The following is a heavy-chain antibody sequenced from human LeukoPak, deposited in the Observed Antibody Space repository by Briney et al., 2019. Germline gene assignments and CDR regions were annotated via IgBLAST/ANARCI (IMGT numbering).Heavy chain of an antibody. CDR3: ARQQLPTDY. CDR2: ISSSSSTI. CDR1: GFNFSTYS. Sequence: GGSLRLSCAASGFNFSTYSMNWVRQAPGRGLEWVSYISSSSSTIYYADSVKGRFTISRDNSKNTLYLQMNSLRAEDTAVYYCARQQLPTDYWGQGTLVTVSS. V-gene: IGHV3-48*01. J-gene: IGHJ4*02. D-gene: IGHD6-13*01.